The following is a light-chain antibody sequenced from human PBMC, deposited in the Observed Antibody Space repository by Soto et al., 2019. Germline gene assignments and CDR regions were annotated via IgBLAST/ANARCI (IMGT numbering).Light chain of an antibody. CDR1: SSDVGGYNY. CDR2: DVS. CDR3: SSYTSTFTRV. J-gene: IGLJ3*02. V-gene: IGLV2-14*01. Sequence: ALTQPASVSGSPGQSIPISCTGTSSDVGGYNYVSWYQQHPGKAPKLMIYDVSNRPSGVSNRFSGSKSGNTASLTISGLQAEDEADYYCSSYTSTFTRVFGGGTKLTVL.